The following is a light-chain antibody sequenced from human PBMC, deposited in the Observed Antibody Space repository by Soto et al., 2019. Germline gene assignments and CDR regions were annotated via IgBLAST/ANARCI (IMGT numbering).Light chain of an antibody. CDR1: QSVDSRF. Sequence: ELVLTQSPGTLSLSPGERATLSCRASQSVDSRFLGWYQQKPGQAPRLLIYGASSRATGTPDSFSGSGSGTDFTLTITRLEPQDFAVYYCQYYGGSPRTFGQGTKVEI. CDR2: GAS. V-gene: IGKV3-20*01. J-gene: IGKJ1*01. CDR3: QYYGGSPRT.